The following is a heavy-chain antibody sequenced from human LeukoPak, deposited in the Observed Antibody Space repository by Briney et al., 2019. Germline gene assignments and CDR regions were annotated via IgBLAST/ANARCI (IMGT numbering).Heavy chain of an antibody. V-gene: IGHV1-69*06. CDR1: GGTFSSYA. Sequence: SVKVSCKASGGTFSSYAISWVRQAPGQGLEWMGGIIPIFGTANYAQKFQGRVTITADKSTSTAYMELSSLRSEDTAVYYCAGGIAARPDSFGSWGQGTLVTVSS. D-gene: IGHD6-6*01. CDR3: AGGIAARPDSFGS. J-gene: IGHJ5*01. CDR2: IIPIFGTA.